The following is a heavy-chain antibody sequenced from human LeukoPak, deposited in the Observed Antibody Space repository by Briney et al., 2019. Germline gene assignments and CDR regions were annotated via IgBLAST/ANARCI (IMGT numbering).Heavy chain of an antibody. D-gene: IGHD2-21*01. CDR1: GFTFSSYS. CDR3: AKDSTTYRGYGLGAFDI. J-gene: IGHJ3*02. V-gene: IGHV3-21*01. CDR2: ISSSSYI. Sequence: PGGSLRLSCAASGFTFSSYSMNWVRQAPGKGLERVSSISSSSYIYYADSVKGRFTISRDSSKNTLYLQMNSLRAEDTAVYYCAKDSTTYRGYGLGAFDIWGQGTMVTVSS.